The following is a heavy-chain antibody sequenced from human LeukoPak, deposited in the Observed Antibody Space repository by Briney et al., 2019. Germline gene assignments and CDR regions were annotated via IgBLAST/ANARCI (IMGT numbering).Heavy chain of an antibody. CDR2: IYYSGST. Sequence: SETLSLTCTVSGGSISSYYWSWIRQPPGKGLEWIGYIYYSGSTNYNPSLKSRVTISVDTSKNQFSLKLSSVTAADTAMYYCARAPARASVSWFDPWGQGTLVTVSS. J-gene: IGHJ5*02. CDR3: ARAPARASVSWFDP. V-gene: IGHV4-59*01. D-gene: IGHD3-3*01. CDR1: GGSISSYY.